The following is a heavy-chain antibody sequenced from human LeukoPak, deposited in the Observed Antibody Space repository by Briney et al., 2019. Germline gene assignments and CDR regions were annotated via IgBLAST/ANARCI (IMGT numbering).Heavy chain of an antibody. D-gene: IGHD2-2*03. Sequence: GASVKVSCKASGYTFTGYYMHWVRQAPGQGLEWMGWINPNSGDTNFAQKFQGRVTMTRDTSISTAYMELSRLKSDDTAVYYCARVGGLGYCTSTTCYWFDYWGQGTLVTVSS. J-gene: IGHJ4*02. CDR2: INPNSGDT. V-gene: IGHV1-2*02. CDR3: ARVGGLGYCTSTTCYWFDY. CDR1: GYTFTGYY.